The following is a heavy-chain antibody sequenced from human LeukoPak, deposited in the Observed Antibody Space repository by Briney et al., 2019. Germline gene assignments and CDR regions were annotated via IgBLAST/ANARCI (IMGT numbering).Heavy chain of an antibody. V-gene: IGHV1-8*01. Sequence: HVASVKVSCKASGYTFTSYDINWVRQATGQGLEWMGWMNPNSGNTGYAQKFQGRVTMTRNTSISTAYMELSSPRSEDTAVYYCERSPPYDILTGYNRPIDYWGQGTLVTVSS. CDR3: ERSPPYDILTGYNRPIDY. D-gene: IGHD3-9*01. CDR1: GYTFTSYD. CDR2: MNPNSGNT. J-gene: IGHJ4*02.